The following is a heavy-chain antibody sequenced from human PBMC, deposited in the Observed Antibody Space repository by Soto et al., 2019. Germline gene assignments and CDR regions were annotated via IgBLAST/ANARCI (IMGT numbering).Heavy chain of an antibody. V-gene: IGHV1-18*01. Sequence: QVQLVQSGAEVKKPGASVKVSCKASGYTFTSYGISWVRQAPGQGLEWMGWISAYNGNTNYAQKRQGRVTMTTDPSTSTAYMDLRGLRSDDTAVYYCARELEGDYYGPGVNWFDPWGQGPLVTVSS. CDR1: GYTFTSYG. J-gene: IGHJ5*02. CDR3: ARELEGDYYGPGVNWFDP. D-gene: IGHD3-10*01. CDR2: ISAYNGNT.